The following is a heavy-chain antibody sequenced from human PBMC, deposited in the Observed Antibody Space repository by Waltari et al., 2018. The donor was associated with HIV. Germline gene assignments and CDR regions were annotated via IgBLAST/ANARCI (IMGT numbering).Heavy chain of an antibody. CDR1: GFTASSHY. V-gene: IGHV3-53*01. CDR2: IYSGGST. Sequence: EAQLVQSGGGLFQSGGSLRLSCAASGFTASSHYLTCVRQAPGKGLEWVSVIYSGGSTYYADSVKGRFTIARDNSKNTLYLQMNSVRAEDTAVYYCARDPEMATKWGYWGQGTLVTVSS. CDR3: ARDPEMATKWGY. J-gene: IGHJ4*02. D-gene: IGHD5-12*01.